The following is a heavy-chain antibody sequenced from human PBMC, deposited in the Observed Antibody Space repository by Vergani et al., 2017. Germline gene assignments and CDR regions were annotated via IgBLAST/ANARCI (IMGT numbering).Heavy chain of an antibody. CDR3: ARDLSAVPDVNWFDP. CDR1: GYTFSEYY. D-gene: IGHD2-2*01. V-gene: IGHV1-2*02. CDR2: INPNSGGT. Sequence: QVQLVQSGAEVKKPGASVKVSCKASGYTFSEYYMHWVRQAPGQGLEWMGWINPNSGGTNYAQKFQGRVTMTRDTSISTAYMELSRLRSDDTAVYYCARDLSAVPDVNWFDPWGQGTLVTVSS. J-gene: IGHJ5*02.